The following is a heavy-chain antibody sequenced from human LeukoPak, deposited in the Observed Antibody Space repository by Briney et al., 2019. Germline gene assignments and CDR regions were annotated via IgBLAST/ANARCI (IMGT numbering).Heavy chain of an antibody. V-gene: IGHV1-8*01. D-gene: IGHD2-15*01. CDR3: ARSSSPLVAATPAKAGPRFDP. J-gene: IGHJ5*02. CDR2: MNPNSGNT. CDR1: GYTFTSYD. Sequence: ASVKVSCKASGYTFTSYDINWVRQATGQGLEWMGWMNPNSGNTGYAQKFQGRVTMTRNTSISTAYMELSSLRSEDTAVYYCARSSSPLVAATPAKAGPRFDPWGQGTLVTVSS.